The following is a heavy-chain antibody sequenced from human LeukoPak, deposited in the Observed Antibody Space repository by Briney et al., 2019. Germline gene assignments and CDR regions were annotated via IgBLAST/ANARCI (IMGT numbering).Heavy chain of an antibody. D-gene: IGHD4-23*01. CDR1: GFTFSSYS. Sequence: GGSLRLSCAASGFTFSSYSMNWVRQAPGKGLEWVSSISSSSSYIYYADSVKGRFTISRDNAKNSLYLQMNSLRAEDTAVYYCARAHGGTPFPFDYWGQGTLVTVSS. CDR3: ARAHGGTPFPFDY. CDR2: ISSSSSYI. V-gene: IGHV3-21*01. J-gene: IGHJ4*02.